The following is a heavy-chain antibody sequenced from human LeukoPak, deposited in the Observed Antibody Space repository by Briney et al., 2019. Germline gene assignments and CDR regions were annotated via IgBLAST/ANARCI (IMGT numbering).Heavy chain of an antibody. V-gene: IGHV3-74*01. CDR1: GFTFSSYS. CDR2: ISTDGSST. D-gene: IGHD6-6*01. CDR3: VREYSSSSGRAFDI. Sequence: GGSLRLSCAASGFTFSSYSMNWARQAPGKGLVWVSRISTDGSSTNSADSVKGRLTISRDNAKNTLHLQMNSLRAEDTAVYYCVREYSSSSGRAFDIWGQGTMVTVSP. J-gene: IGHJ3*02.